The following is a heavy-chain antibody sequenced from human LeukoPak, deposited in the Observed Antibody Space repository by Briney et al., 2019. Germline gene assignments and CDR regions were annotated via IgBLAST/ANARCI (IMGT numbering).Heavy chain of an antibody. CDR2: IWYDGSNK. J-gene: IGHJ4*02. Sequence: PGGSLRLSCAASGFTFVKHYLHWVRQAPGKGLEWVAVIWYDGSNKYYADSVKGRFTISRDNSKNTLYLQMNSLRAEDTAVYYCAKDRGSSGWADYWGQGTLVTVSS. V-gene: IGHV3-33*06. CDR3: AKDRGSSGWADY. D-gene: IGHD6-19*01. CDR1: GFTFVKHY.